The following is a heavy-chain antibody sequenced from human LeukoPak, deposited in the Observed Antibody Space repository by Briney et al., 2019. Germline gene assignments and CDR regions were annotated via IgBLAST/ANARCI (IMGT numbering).Heavy chain of an antibody. J-gene: IGHJ4*02. CDR1: GFTFSNAW. V-gene: IGHV3-15*01. Sequence: GGSMRLSCAASGFTFSNAWMSWVRQAPGKGLEWVGRIKSKTDGGTTDYAAPVKGRFTISRDDSKNTLYLQMNSLKTEDTAVYYCTTPKNYGASDLDYWGQGTLVTVSS. CDR3: TTPKNYGASDLDY. D-gene: IGHD4-17*01. CDR2: IKSKTDGGTT.